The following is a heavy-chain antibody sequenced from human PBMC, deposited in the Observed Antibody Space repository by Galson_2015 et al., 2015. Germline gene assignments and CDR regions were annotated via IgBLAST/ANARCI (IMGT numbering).Heavy chain of an antibody. CDR2: INTSTGKP. CDR1: GYTFTRYA. J-gene: IGHJ5*02. CDR3: AREEAFGGYSRFDP. D-gene: IGHD3-22*01. Sequence: SVKVSCKASGYTFTRYAINWVRQAPGQGLEWMGWINTSTGKPTYAQGFTGRFAFSMDTSVSTAYLQISSLRAEDTAMYYCAREEAFGGYSRFDPWGQGTLVTVSS. V-gene: IGHV7-4-1*02.